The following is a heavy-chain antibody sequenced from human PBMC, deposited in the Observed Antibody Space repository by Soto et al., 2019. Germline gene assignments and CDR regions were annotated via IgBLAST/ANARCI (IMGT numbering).Heavy chain of an antibody. CDR2: INSGSTSV. Sequence: PGGSLRLSCVASGFDFNRYSMNWVRQAPGKGLEWISYINSGSTSVFYADSVRGRFTISRDNAKNSLYLQMNSLRAEDTAVYYCTSSTSTDAYWGQGTLVTVSS. CDR3: TSSTSTDAY. CDR1: GFDFNRYS. J-gene: IGHJ4*02. D-gene: IGHD2-2*01. V-gene: IGHV3-48*04.